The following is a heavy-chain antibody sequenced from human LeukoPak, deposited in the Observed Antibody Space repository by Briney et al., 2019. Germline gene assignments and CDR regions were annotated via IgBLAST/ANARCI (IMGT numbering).Heavy chain of an antibody. CDR3: TRGYGYYYYYMDV. CDR1: GFTFGDYA. Sequence: SGGPLRLSCTASGFTFGDYAMSWVRQAPGKGLEWVGFIRSKAYGGTTEYAASVKGRFTISRDDSKSIAYLQMNSLKTEDTAVYYCTRGYGYYYYYMDVWGKGTTVTVSS. D-gene: IGHD4-17*01. J-gene: IGHJ6*03. CDR2: IRSKAYGGTT. V-gene: IGHV3-49*04.